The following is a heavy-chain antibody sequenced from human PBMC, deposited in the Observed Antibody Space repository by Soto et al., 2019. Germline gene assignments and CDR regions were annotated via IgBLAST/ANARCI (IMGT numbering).Heavy chain of an antibody. CDR2: ISSSSSYI. V-gene: IGHV3-21*01. Sequence: GGSLRLSCAASGFTFSSYSMNWVRQAPGKGLEWVSSISSSSSYIYYADSVKGRFTISRDNAKNSLYLQMNSLRAEDTAVYYCAILVVVAYDAFDIWGQGTMVTVSS. J-gene: IGHJ3*02. CDR1: GFTFSSYS. D-gene: IGHD2-15*01. CDR3: AILVVVAYDAFDI.